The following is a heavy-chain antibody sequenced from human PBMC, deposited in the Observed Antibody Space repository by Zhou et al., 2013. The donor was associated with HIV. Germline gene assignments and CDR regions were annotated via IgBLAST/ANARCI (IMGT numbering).Heavy chain of an antibody. CDR1: GFTFRNYE. CDR3: VREAHNFGYSQEY. CDR2: ISTDGDTT. D-gene: IGHD3-22*01. J-gene: IGHJ4*01. Sequence: EVQLVESGGGLVQPGGSLRLSCVVSGFTFRNYEMNWVRQAPGKGLEWISYISTDGDTTYYVDSVKGRFTISRDNAKNSLFLQMNSLGAEDTAVYYCVREAHNFGYSQEYWGRGTLVTVSS. V-gene: IGHV3-48*03.